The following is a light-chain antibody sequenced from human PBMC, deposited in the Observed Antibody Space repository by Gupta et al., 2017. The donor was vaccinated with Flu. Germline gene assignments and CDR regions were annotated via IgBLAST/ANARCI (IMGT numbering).Light chain of an antibody. CDR1: QSISSY. J-gene: IGKJ2*01. Sequence: IQMIQAPSSLSASVGDRVTITCRASQSISSYVNWYQQKPGKASKILIYAASSLQSGVPSRFSSMGSGADFTLTIRRLQPDDFATYYCPQSYSTPYTFGQGTKLEIK. CDR2: AAS. V-gene: IGKV1-39*01. CDR3: PQSYSTPYT.